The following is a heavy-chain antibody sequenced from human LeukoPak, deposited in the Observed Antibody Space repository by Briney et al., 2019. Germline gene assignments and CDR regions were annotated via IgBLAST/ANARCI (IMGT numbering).Heavy chain of an antibody. Sequence: PGGSLRLSCAASGFTFSSYSMNWVRQAPGKGLEWVSSISSSSSYIYYADSVKGRFTISRDNAKNSLYLQMNSLRAEDTAVYYCARDRQQLAKGGFDYWGQGTLVTVSS. CDR3: ARDRQQLAKGGFDY. CDR1: GFTFSSYS. J-gene: IGHJ4*02. CDR2: ISSSSSYI. V-gene: IGHV3-21*01. D-gene: IGHD6-13*01.